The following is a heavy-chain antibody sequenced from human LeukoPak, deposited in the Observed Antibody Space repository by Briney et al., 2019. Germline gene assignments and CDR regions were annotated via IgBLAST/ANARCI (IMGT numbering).Heavy chain of an antibody. V-gene: IGHV3-64*01. CDR2: ISSNGGST. CDR3: AKDCSSANCYYFDC. D-gene: IGHD2-2*01. CDR1: GFTFNTYA. Sequence: GGSLRLSCAASGFTFNTYAMHWVRQAPGKGLEYVSAISSNGGSTYYANSVKGRFTISRDNSKNTLYLQMNSLRAEDTAVYYCAKDCSSANCYYFDCWGQGTLLTVSS. J-gene: IGHJ4*02.